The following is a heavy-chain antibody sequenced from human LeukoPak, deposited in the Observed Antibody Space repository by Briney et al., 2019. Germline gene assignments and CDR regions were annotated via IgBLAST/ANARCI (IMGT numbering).Heavy chain of an antibody. CDR3: ARDDGYYGSGSSIPPDYYYGMDV. J-gene: IGHJ6*02. Sequence: SETLSLTCTVSGGSISSSSYYWGWIRQPPGKGLEWIGSIYYSGSTYYNPSLKSRVTISVDTSKNQFSLKLSSVTAADTAVYYCARDDGYYGSGSSIPPDYYYGMDVWGQGTTVTVSS. D-gene: IGHD3-10*01. CDR2: IYYSGST. V-gene: IGHV4-39*07. CDR1: GGSISSSSYY.